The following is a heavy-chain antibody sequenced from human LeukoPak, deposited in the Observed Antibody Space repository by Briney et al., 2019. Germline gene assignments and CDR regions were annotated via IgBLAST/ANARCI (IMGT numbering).Heavy chain of an antibody. CDR2: ISGSGGST. D-gene: IGHD3-3*01. V-gene: IGHV3-23*01. Sequence: GGSLRLSCAASGFTFSSSAMSWVRQAPGKGLKWVSTISGSGGSTYYADSVKGRFTISRDNSKNTLYLQMNSLRAEDTAVYYCAKEHRFLEWSDYWGQGTLVTVSS. CDR1: GFTFSSSA. J-gene: IGHJ4*02. CDR3: AKEHRFLEWSDY.